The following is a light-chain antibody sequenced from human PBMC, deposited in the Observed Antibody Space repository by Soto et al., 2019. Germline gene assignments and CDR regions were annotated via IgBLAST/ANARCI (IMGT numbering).Light chain of an antibody. Sequence: QSVLTQPPSVSAAPGQKVTISCSGSSSNIGGNSVSWYHQVPGTAPKLLIDGDNQRPSGVPDRFSGSKSGTSASLAINGLRSEDEADYYCAAWDDRVSGYVFGTGTKVTVL. CDR2: GDN. CDR1: SSNIGGNS. J-gene: IGLJ1*01. CDR3: AAWDDRVSGYV. V-gene: IGLV1-47*02.